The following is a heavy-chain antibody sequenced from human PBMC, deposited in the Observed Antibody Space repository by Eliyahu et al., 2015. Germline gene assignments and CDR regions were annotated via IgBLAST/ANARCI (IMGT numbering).Heavy chain of an antibody. CDR1: GGSISSSSYY. CDR3: ARHEYIEPDFDY. CDR2: XXYSGST. Sequence: QLQLQESGPGLVKPSETLSLTCTVSGGSISSSSYYWGWXRXPPGKGLXWIGXXXYSGSTYYXPSLKSRVTISVDTSKNQFSLKLSSVTAADTAVYYCARHEYIEPDFDYWGQGTLVTVSS. V-gene: IGHV4-39*01. J-gene: IGHJ4*02. D-gene: IGHD6-6*01.